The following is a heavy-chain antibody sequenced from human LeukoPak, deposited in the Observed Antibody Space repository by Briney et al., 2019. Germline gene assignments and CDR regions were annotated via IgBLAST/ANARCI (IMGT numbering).Heavy chain of an antibody. J-gene: IGHJ5*02. CDR3: SRGGFSFWSGQYTQDNWFDP. CDR1: GGAFSGYY. V-gene: IGHV4-34*01. CDR2: ISHTGST. Sequence: SETLSLTCDVYGGAFSGYYWSWIRQPPGKGLEWIGEISHTGSTNHNPSLKSRVTMSVDTSKKQFSLNLTSVTAADTAVYFCSRGGFSFWSGQYTQDNWFDPWGQGTLVTVSS. D-gene: IGHD3-3*01.